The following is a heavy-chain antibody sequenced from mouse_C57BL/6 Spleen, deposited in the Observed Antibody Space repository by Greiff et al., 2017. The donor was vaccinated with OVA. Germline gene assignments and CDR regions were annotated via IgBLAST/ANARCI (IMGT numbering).Heavy chain of an antibody. Sequence: QVQLQQSGAELARPGASVKLSCKASGYTFTSYGISWVKQRTGQGLEWIGEIYPRSGNTYYNEKFKGKATLTADKSSSTAYMELRSLTSEDSAVYFCYSNSPAYWGQGTLVTVSA. V-gene: IGHV1-81*01. D-gene: IGHD2-5*01. CDR1: GYTFTSYG. CDR3: YSNSPAY. CDR2: IYPRSGNT. J-gene: IGHJ3*01.